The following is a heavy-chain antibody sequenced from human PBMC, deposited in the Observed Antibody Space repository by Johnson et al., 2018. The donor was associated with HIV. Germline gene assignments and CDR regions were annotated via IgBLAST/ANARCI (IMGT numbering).Heavy chain of an antibody. Sequence: QVQLVESGGGVVQPGRSLRLSCAASGFTFSSYAMHWVRQAPGKGLEWVAVISYDGSTTYYADSVKGRFTISRDNSKNTLYLQRNSLRAEDTAVYYCARDIIGVAGYDAFDIWGQGTMVTVSS. CDR1: GFTFSSYA. D-gene: IGHD6-19*01. CDR3: ARDIIGVAGYDAFDI. V-gene: IGHV3-30-3*01. CDR2: ISYDGSTT. J-gene: IGHJ3*02.